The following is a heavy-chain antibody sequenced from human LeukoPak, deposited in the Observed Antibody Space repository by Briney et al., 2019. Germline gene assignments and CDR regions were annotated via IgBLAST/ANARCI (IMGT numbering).Heavy chain of an antibody. CDR2: ISLRSGAT. D-gene: IGHD2-21*01. V-gene: IGHV1-2*02. CDR3: VSWAGGNSDVASFDF. Sequence: ASVKVPCKASGSILRHYYMHWVRQVPGRAFEWMGWISLRSGATKISTKFRGRVTLTRDISISTAYVELTNLASADTAVDYCVSWAGGNSDVASFDFWGQGTLVLVSS. J-gene: IGHJ4*02. CDR1: GSILRHYY.